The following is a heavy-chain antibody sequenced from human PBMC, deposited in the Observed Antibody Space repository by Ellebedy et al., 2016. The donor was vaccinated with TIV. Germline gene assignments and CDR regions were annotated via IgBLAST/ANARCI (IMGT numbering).Heavy chain of an antibody. J-gene: IGHJ6*03. CDR3: ARDRVPARYYYYYMDV. CDR1: GGSVSSGSYY. Sequence: SEILSLTXTVSGGSVSSGSYYWSWIRQPPGKGLEWIGYIYYSGSTNYNPSLKSRVTISVDTSKNQFSLKLSSLTAADTAVYYCARDRVPARYYYYYMDVWGKGTTVTVSS. D-gene: IGHD2-2*01. CDR2: IYYSGST. V-gene: IGHV4-61*01.